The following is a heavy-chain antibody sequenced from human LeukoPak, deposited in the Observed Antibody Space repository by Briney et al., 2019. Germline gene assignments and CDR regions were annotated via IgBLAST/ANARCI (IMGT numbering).Heavy chain of an antibody. J-gene: IGHJ4*02. CDR3: ARGWRPYYDFWSGYYG. D-gene: IGHD3-3*01. Sequence: SETLSLTCTVSGGSISSSSYYWGWIRQPPGKGLEWIGSIYYSGSTYYNPSLKSRVTISVDTSKNQFSLKLSSVTAADTAVYYCARGWRPYYDFWSGYYGWGQGTLVTVSS. V-gene: IGHV4-39*07. CDR1: GGSISSSSYY. CDR2: IYYSGST.